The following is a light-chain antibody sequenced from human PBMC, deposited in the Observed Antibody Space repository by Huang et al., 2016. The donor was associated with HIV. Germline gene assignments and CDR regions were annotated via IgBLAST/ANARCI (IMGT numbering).Light chain of an antibody. Sequence: DIQMTQSPSSLSASVGDRVTITCRASQSISSYLNWYQQKPGKAPKLLIDAASSLQSGGPSRFSGSGSGTDFTLTISSLQPEDFATDYCQQSYSTLRYTFGQGTKLEIK. CDR2: AAS. CDR3: QQSYSTLRYT. J-gene: IGKJ2*01. V-gene: IGKV1-39*01. CDR1: QSISSY.